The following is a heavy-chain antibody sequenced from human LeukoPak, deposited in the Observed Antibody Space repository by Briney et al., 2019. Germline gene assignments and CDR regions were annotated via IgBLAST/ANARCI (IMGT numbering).Heavy chain of an antibody. CDR2: INQSGST. CDR1: SGSFSGYY. J-gene: IGHJ4*02. V-gene: IGHV4-34*01. CDR3: PRVPNDWLLSPLFDY. D-gene: IGHD3-9*01. Sequence: PSETLSLTCAVYSGSFSGYYWNWIRQPPGRGLEWIGEINQSGSTNYNRSLKSGVTIAFDTSKNQFSLNLGSVTAADTAVYYCPRVPNDWLLSPLFDYWAQGTLVTVSS.